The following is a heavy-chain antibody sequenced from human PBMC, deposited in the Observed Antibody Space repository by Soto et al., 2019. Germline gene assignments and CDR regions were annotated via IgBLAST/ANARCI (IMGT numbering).Heavy chain of an antibody. D-gene: IGHD3-3*01. CDR1: GFTFTSSA. J-gene: IGHJ6*03. Sequence: ASVKVSCKASGFTFTSSAMQWVRQARGQRLEWIGWIVVGSGNTNYAQKFQERVTITRDMSTSTAYMELSSLRSEDTAVYYCAADLYTYYDFWSRNYYYYYMDVWGKGTTVTVSS. V-gene: IGHV1-58*02. CDR3: AADLYTYYDFWSRNYYYYYMDV. CDR2: IVVGSGNT.